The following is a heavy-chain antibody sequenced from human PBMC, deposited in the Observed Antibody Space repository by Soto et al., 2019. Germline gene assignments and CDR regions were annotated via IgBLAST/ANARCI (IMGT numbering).Heavy chain of an antibody. Sequence: SVKVSCNASGYTFTSFGISWLLQAPVQVLDCMVFISGYNGNTNYSQNLQCRVTITTYTSAITAYMEVRSLTSDDTAVYYCARDDIEVDGTLCDYWAQGTLVTVSS. CDR2: ISGYNGNT. D-gene: IGHD6-19*01. J-gene: IGHJ4*02. V-gene: IGHV1-18*01. CDR3: ARDDIEVDGTLCDY. CDR1: GYTFTSFG.